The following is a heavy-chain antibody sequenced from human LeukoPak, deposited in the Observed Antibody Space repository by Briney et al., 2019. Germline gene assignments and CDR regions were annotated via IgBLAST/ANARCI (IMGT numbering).Heavy chain of an antibody. CDR3: ARDLATVTTGWYYYYGMDV. D-gene: IGHD4-17*01. CDR1: GYTFTTCG. J-gene: IGHJ6*02. V-gene: IGHV1-3*01. CDR2: INAGNGNT. Sequence: GASVKVSCKASGYTFTTCGMHWVRQAPGQSLEWMGWINAGNGNTKYSQKFQGRVTMTTDTSTSTAYMELRSLRSDDTAVYYCARDLATVTTGWYYYYGMDVWGQGTTVTVSS.